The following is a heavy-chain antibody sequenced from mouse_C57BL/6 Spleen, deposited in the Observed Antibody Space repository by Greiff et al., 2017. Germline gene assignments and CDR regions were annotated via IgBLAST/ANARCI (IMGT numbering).Heavy chain of an antibody. J-gene: IGHJ1*03. V-gene: IGHV3-6*01. CDR3: ARVYDGYYVGYFDV. CDR1: GYSITSGYY. Sequence: ESGPGLVKPSQSLSLTCSVTGYSITSGYYWNWIRQFPGNKLEWMGYISYDGSNNYNPSLKNRIPITRDTSKNQFFLKLNSVTTEDTATYYWARVYDGYYVGYFDVWGTGTTVTVSS. D-gene: IGHD2-3*01. CDR2: ISYDGSN.